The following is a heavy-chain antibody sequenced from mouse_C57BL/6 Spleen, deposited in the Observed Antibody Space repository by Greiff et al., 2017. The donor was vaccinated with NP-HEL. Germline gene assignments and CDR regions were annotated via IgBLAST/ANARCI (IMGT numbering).Heavy chain of an antibody. Sequence: VQLQQPGAELVMPGASVKLSCKASGYTFTSYWMHWVKQRPGHGLEWIGEIDPSDSYTNYNQKFKGKSTLTVDKSSSTAYMQLSSLTSEDSAVYYCARGYDGRLDYWGQGTTLTVSS. D-gene: IGHD2-2*01. V-gene: IGHV1-69*01. CDR2: IDPSDSYT. CDR1: GYTFTSYW. CDR3: ARGYDGRLDY. J-gene: IGHJ2*01.